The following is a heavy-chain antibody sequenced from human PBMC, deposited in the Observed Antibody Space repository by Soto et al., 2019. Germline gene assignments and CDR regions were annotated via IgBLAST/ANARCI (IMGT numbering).Heavy chain of an antibody. CDR1: DFTVTSNY. CDR3: ARATYCTGGNCLLDY. D-gene: IGHD2-15*01. CDR2: IYSGGST. Sequence: EVQLVESGGGLVQPGGSLRLSCAASDFTVTSNYMSWVRQAPGKGLEWVSVIYSGGSTYYADFVKGRFTISRDNSKNTVYLQMNSLRAEDTAVYYCARATYCTGGNCLLDYWGQGTLVTVSS. J-gene: IGHJ4*02. V-gene: IGHV3-53*04.